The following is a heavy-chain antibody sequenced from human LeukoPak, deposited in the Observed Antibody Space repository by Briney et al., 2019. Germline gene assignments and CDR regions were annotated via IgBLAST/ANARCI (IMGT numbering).Heavy chain of an antibody. Sequence: ASVKVSCKASGYTFTSYAMNWVRQAPGQGLEWMGWINTNTGNPTYAQGFTGRFVFSLDTSVSTAYLQISSLKAEDTAVYYCVSLPVVVAAKGAFDIWGQGTMVTVSS. J-gene: IGHJ3*02. CDR1: GYTFTSYA. V-gene: IGHV7-4-1*02. CDR2: INTNTGNP. D-gene: IGHD2-15*01. CDR3: VSLPVVVAAKGAFDI.